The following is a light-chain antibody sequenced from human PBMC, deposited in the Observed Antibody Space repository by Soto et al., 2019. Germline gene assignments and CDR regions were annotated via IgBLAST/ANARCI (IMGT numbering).Light chain of an antibody. Sequence: QSVLTQPPSVSGAPGQRVTISCTGSSSNIGAGYDVHWYQQLPGTAPKLLIYGNSNRPSGVPDRFSGSKSGTSASLAITGLQAEDEADYYCQSYDSSFYVVVGGGTKLTVL. CDR1: SSNIGAGYD. CDR2: GNS. CDR3: QSYDSSFYVV. V-gene: IGLV1-40*01. J-gene: IGLJ2*01.